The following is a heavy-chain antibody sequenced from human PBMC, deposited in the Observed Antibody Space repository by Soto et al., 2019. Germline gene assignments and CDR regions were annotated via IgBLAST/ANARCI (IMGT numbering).Heavy chain of an antibody. Sequence: EVQLVESGGGLVQPGTSLRLSCAASGFTVDDSGMHWVRQVPGKGPEWISGISRRSGTIGYADSVKGRSIISRDNAKNSLYLQMNGLRPEDTALYYCARSSGWLIVNWCMGTLVTVSS. V-gene: IGHV3-9*01. CDR1: GFTVDDSG. CDR3: ARSSGWLIVN. CDR2: ISRRSGTI. J-gene: IGHJ4*02. D-gene: IGHD6-19*01.